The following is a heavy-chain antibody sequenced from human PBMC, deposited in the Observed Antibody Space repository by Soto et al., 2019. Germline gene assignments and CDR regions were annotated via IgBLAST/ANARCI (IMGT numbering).Heavy chain of an antibody. CDR1: GASISSYY. D-gene: IGHD5-18*01. Sequence: ETLSLTCTVSGASISSYYWSWIRQPPGKGLEWIGYIYDSGNTNYNPSLKSRVTISVDTSKNQFSLKLSSVTAADTAVYYCASYTEYNYGSRFDFWGQGSLVTVSS. CDR2: IYDSGNT. CDR3: ASYTEYNYGSRFDF. V-gene: IGHV4-59*01. J-gene: IGHJ4*02.